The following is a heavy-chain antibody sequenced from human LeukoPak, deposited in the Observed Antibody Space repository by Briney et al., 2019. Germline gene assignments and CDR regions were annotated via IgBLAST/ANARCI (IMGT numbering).Heavy chain of an antibody. CDR1: GGSFSGYY. CDR2: IYYSGST. V-gene: IGHV4-30-4*01. Sequence: SETLSLTCAVYGGSFSGYYWSWIRQPPGKGLEWIGYIYYSGSTYYNPPLKSRVTISVDTSKNQFSLKLSSVTAADTAVYYCARGRSLGDRGPFDIWGQGTMDTVSS. D-gene: IGHD3-10*01. CDR3: ARGRSLGDRGPFDI. J-gene: IGHJ3*02.